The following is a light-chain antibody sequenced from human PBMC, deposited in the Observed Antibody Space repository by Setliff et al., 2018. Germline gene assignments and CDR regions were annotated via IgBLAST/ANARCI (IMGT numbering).Light chain of an antibody. V-gene: IGLV2-18*02. Sequence: LTQPPSVSGSPGQSVTISCTGTSSDVGNYDRVSWYQQAPGTAPKLMIYEVSSRPSGVPDRFSGSKSGNTASLTISGLQADDEADYYCSSYTSRSTYIFRTGTKVTVL. CDR1: SSDVGNYDR. CDR2: EVS. CDR3: SSYTSRSTYI. J-gene: IGLJ1*01.